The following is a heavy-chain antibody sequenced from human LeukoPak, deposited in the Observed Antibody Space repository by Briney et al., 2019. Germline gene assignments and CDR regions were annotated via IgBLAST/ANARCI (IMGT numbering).Heavy chain of an antibody. V-gene: IGHV3-48*01. CDR2: ISSSGGTI. CDR1: GFTFSSYT. Sequence: PGGSLRLSCAASGFTFSSYTMNWVRQAPGKGLEWVSYISSSGGTIYYADSVKGRFTISRDNAKNSLYMQMNSLRAEDTAVYYCARASPYYYYMDVWGKGTTVTVS. J-gene: IGHJ6*03. CDR3: ARASPYYYYMDV.